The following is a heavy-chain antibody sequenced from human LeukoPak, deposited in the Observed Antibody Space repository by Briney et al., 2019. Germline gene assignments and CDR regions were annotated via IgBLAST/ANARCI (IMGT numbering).Heavy chain of an antibody. V-gene: IGHV3-23*01. CDR3: AKRTTGTLYS. CDR2: ITGNT. J-gene: IGHJ4*02. Sequence: PAGSLRLSCTASGFTFSSFAMSWVRQAPGKGLEWVATITGNTFYADSGKGRFTISRDNSKTTVYLCMTGLKANDTAQYFCAKRTTGTLYSWGQGGLVSVSS. CDR1: GFTFSSFA. D-gene: IGHD1-1*01.